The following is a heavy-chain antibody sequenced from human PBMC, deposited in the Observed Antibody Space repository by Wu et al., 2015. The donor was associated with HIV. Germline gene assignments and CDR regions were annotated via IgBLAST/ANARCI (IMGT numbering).Heavy chain of an antibody. J-gene: IGHJ4*02. D-gene: IGHD2-21*01. Sequence: QVQLVQSGTEVKKPGASVKVSCETSGYTFINNDIFWVRQATGPGLEWMGWINPNSGNTGYAQKFQDRFTMIRDTSTNTVYMELSSLKSEDTAIYFCARASKLWLTQGDRKYYGRYFDYWGQGTLVTVSS. CDR3: ARASKLWLTQGDRKYYGRYFDY. CDR2: INPNSGNT. CDR1: GYTFINND. V-gene: IGHV1-8*01.